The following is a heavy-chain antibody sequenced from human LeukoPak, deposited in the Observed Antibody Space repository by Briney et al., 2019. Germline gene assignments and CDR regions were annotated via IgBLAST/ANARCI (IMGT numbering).Heavy chain of an antibody. D-gene: IGHD6-13*01. Sequence: SETLSLTCAVYGGSFSGYYWSWIRQPPGKGLEWIGEINHSRSTNYNPSLKGRVTISVDTSKNQFSLKLSSVTAADTAVYYCARGPLYSSSWYNWFDPWGQGTLVTVSS. V-gene: IGHV4-34*01. J-gene: IGHJ5*02. CDR2: INHSRST. CDR1: GGSFSGYY. CDR3: ARGPLYSSSWYNWFDP.